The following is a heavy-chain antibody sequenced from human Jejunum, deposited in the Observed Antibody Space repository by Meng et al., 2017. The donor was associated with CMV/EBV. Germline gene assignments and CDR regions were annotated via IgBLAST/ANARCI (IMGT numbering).Heavy chain of an antibody. V-gene: IGHV4-4*07. CDR2: IYTSGST. D-gene: IGHD1-26*01. Sequence: VFRQEWAPGLVKSPEALSLTCFVSAGPISGYYWSWIRQPAGKGLEWIGRIYTSGSTHYNPSLKSRLTMSVDLAKNQISLKLSSVTAADTAVYYCARESGSYYWFDPWGQGTLVTVSS. CDR3: ARESGSYYWFDP. J-gene: IGHJ5*02. CDR1: AGPISGYY.